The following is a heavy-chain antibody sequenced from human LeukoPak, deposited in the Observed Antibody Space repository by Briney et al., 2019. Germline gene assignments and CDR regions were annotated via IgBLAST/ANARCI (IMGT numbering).Heavy chain of an antibody. D-gene: IGHD1-26*01. CDR2: LSGRGGRT. CDR3: AKEYTGTFSPFPSYFDN. J-gene: IGHJ4*02. Sequence: GGSLSLSCAASGFTFSNYGMSWVRQPPGKGLEWVSALSGRGGRTYYADSVKGRFTISRDNSKNTLYLQMNSLRAEDTAIYYCAKEYTGTFSPFPSYFDNWGQGTLVTVSS. V-gene: IGHV3-23*01. CDR1: GFTFSNYG.